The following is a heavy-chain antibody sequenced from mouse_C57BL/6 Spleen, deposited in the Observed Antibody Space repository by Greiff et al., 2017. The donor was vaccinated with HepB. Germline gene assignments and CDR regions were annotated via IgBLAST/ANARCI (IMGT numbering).Heavy chain of an antibody. CDR2: IYPGDGDT. CDR3: ARWDYGSSRDY. CDR1: GYAFSSYW. Sequence: QVQLKQSGAELVKPGASVKISCKASGYAFSSYWMNWVKQRPGKGLEWIGQIYPGDGDTNYNGKFKGKATLTADKSSSTAYMQLSSLTSEDSAVYFCARWDYGSSRDYWGQGTTLTVSS. V-gene: IGHV1-80*01. J-gene: IGHJ2*01. D-gene: IGHD1-1*01.